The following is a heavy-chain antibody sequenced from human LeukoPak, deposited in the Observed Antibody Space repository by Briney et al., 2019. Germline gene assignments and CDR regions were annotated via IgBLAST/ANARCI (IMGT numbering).Heavy chain of an antibody. D-gene: IGHD3-10*01. Sequence: PSETLSLTCTVSGGSISSYYWSWIRQPAGKGLEWIGRTYTSGSTNYNPSLKSRVTMSVDTSKNQFSLKLSSVTAADTAVYYCARDTYYYGSGSYYFDYWGQGTLVTVSS. J-gene: IGHJ4*02. V-gene: IGHV4-4*07. CDR2: TYTSGST. CDR3: ARDTYYYGSGSYYFDY. CDR1: GGSISSYY.